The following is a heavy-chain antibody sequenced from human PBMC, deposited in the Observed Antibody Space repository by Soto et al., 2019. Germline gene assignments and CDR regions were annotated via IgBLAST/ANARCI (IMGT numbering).Heavy chain of an antibody. CDR1: GDSISNYY. CDR2: IYPSGST. D-gene: IGHD3-10*01. CDR3: ARGGVAGSGSYFRRGMDV. J-gene: IGHJ6*02. Sequence: QVQLQESGPGLVKPSETLSLTCTVSGDSISNYYWSWIRQPADKGLEWIGRIYPSGSTNYRPSLKSRVTMSLDISKNLFSLNLSSLTAADTAVYYCARGGVAGSGSYFRRGMDVWGQGTTVTVSS. V-gene: IGHV4-4*07.